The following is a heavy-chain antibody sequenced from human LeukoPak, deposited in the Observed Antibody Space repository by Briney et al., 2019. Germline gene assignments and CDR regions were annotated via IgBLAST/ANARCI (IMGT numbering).Heavy chain of an antibody. J-gene: IGHJ4*02. CDR3: AKEAVGSPYDLLDY. D-gene: IGHD4-23*01. CDR2: ISGSGGST. V-gene: IGHV3-23*01. Sequence: GGSLRLSCAASGFTVSSNYMSWVRQAPGKGLEWVSAISGSGGSTYYADSVKGRFTISRDNSKNTLYLQMNSLRAEDTAVYYCAKEAVGSPYDLLDYWGQGTLVTVSS. CDR1: GFTVSSNY.